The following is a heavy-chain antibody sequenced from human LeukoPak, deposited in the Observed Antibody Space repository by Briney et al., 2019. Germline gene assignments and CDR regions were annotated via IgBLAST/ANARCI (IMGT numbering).Heavy chain of an antibody. D-gene: IGHD2-2*01. J-gene: IGHJ4*02. CDR3: ARAKWEYCSSTSCYPFDY. Sequence: PSETLSLTCAVYGGSFSGYYWSWIRQSPGKGLEWIGEINHSGSTNYNPSLKSRVTISVDRSKNQFSLKLSSVTAADTAVYYCARAKWEYCSSTSCYPFDYWGQGTLVTVSS. V-gene: IGHV4-34*01. CDR1: GGSFSGYY. CDR2: INHSGST.